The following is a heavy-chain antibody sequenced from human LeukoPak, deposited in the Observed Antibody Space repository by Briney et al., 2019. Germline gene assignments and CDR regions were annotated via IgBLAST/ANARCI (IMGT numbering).Heavy chain of an antibody. V-gene: IGHV4-31*03. CDR1: GGSISSGGYY. J-gene: IGHJ4*02. D-gene: IGHD6-13*01. CDR2: IYYSGST. CDR3: ARVAGQQLVKPYYFDY. Sequence: PSETLSLTCTVSGGSISSGGYYWSWIRQHPGKGLEWIRYIYYSGSTYYNPSLKSRVTISVDTSKNQFSLKLSSVTAADTAVYYCARVAGQQLVKPYYFDYWGQGTLVTVSS.